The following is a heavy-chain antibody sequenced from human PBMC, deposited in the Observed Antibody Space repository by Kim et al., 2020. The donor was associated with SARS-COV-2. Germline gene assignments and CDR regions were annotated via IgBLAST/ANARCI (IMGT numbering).Heavy chain of an antibody. D-gene: IGHD3-10*01. CDR2: ISYDGSNK. V-gene: IGHV3-30*04. Sequence: GGSLRLSCAASGFTFSSYAMHWVRQAPGKGLEWVAVISYDGSNKYYADSVKGRFTISRDNSKNTLYLQMNSLRAEDTAVYYCARDLNYGSGSFVYYYYYGMDVWGQGTTVTVSS. CDR1: GFTFSSYA. J-gene: IGHJ6*02. CDR3: ARDLNYGSGSFVYYYYYGMDV.